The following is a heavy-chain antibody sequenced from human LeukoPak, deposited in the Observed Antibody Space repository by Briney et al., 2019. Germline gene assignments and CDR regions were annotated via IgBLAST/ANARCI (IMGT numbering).Heavy chain of an antibody. J-gene: IGHJ6*03. Sequence: ASETLSLTCTVSGGSISSRYWSWIRQPPGKGLEWIGYIYYSGSTNYNPSLKSRVTISVDTSKNQFSLKLSSVTAADTAVYYCAKGVVPASYYYYYYYMDVWGKGTTVTVSS. CDR1: GGSISSRY. V-gene: IGHV4-59*11. D-gene: IGHD2-2*01. CDR3: AKGVVPASYYYYYYYMDV. CDR2: IYYSGST.